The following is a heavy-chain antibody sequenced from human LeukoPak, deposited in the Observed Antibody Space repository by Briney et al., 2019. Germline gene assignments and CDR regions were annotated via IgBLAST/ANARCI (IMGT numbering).Heavy chain of an antibody. CDR3: ARSCSGGSCYSERGYFDY. CDR1: GFTFSSYS. CDR2: ISSSSGYI. D-gene: IGHD2-15*01. J-gene: IGHJ4*02. Sequence: GGSLRLSCAASGFTFSSYSMNWVRQAPGKGLEWVSSISSSSGYIYYADSVKGRFTISRDNAKNSLYLQMNSLRAEDTAVYYCARSCSGGSCYSERGYFDYWGQGTLVTVSS. V-gene: IGHV3-21*01.